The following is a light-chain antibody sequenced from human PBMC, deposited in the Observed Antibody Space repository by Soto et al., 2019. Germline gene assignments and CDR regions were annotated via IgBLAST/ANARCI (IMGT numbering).Light chain of an antibody. J-gene: IGKJ4*01. CDR2: ATS. V-gene: IGKV1D-12*01. CDR3: QQANTFPPLT. Sequence: DIQMTQSPSSVSASVGDRVTITCRASRDISSWLAWYQHKPGKAPKLLIYATSILQSGVPSRFSGSGSGTDFTLTISSLQPEDFATYYCQQANTFPPLTFGGGTKVEIK. CDR1: RDISSW.